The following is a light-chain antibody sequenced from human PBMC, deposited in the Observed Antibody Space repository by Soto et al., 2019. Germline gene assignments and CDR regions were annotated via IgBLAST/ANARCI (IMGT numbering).Light chain of an antibody. J-gene: IGKJ1*01. V-gene: IGKV3-20*01. CDR1: QSVSSN. Sequence: EIVMTQSPATLSVSPGERATLSCRASQSVSSNLAWHQQKPGQTPRLLFYGASSRATGIPDRFSGSGSGTDFTLTISRLEPEDFAVYYCQQYGSSPWTFGQGTKVDIK. CDR3: QQYGSSPWT. CDR2: GAS.